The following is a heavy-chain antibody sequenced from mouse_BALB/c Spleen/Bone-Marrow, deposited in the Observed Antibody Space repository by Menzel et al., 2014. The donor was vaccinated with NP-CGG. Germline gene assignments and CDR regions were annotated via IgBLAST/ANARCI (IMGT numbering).Heavy chain of an antibody. J-gene: IGHJ3*01. CDR3: ARHAYYDQTEVSFVY. D-gene: IGHD2-4*01. CDR2: ISGGGSYT. CDR1: GFTFNSYG. Sequence: EVQVVESGGGLVKSGGSLKLSCAASGFTFNSYGMSWVRQTPEKRLVWVATISGGGSYTFYPDSVKGRFTISRDNTKNIQNLQLSSLRSEDTALYYCARHAYYDQTEVSFVYWGQGTLVTVSA. V-gene: IGHV5-9-2*01.